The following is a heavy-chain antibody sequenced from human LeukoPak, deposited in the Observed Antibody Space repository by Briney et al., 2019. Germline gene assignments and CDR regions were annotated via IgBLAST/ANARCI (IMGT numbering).Heavy chain of an antibody. J-gene: IGHJ5*02. CDR1: GYSFTSYW. CDR2: IYPGDSDT. CDR3: ARPIAGYSYGTLDNWFEP. Sequence: GESLKISCKGSGYSFTSYWIGWVRQMPGKGLEWMGIIYPGDSDTRYSPSFQGQVTISADKSISTAYLQWSSLKSSDTAMYYCARPIAGYSYGTLDNWFEPWGQGTLVTVSS. D-gene: IGHD5-18*01. V-gene: IGHV5-51*01.